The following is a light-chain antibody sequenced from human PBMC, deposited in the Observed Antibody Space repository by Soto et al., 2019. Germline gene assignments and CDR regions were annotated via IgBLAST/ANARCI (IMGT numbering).Light chain of an antibody. J-gene: IGKJ3*01. V-gene: IGKV3-15*01. CDR3: QQYHDWPPIT. CDR1: QTVSDD. CDR2: GAS. Sequence: EIVMTQSPATLFVSPGERATLSCRASQTVSDDLAWYQQKPGQAPRLLIYGASTRATAIPARFSGGGSGTEFTLTISSLQSEDSAIYYCQQYHDWPPITFGPGTKVNI.